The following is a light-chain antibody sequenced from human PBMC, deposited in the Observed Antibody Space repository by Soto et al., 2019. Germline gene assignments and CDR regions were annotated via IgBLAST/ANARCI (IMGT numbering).Light chain of an antibody. CDR3: QQYGSSLPT. V-gene: IGKV3-20*01. CDR2: GVS. CDR1: PSVSSSS. J-gene: IGKJ2*01. Sequence: EIVLTQSPGTLSLSPRERATLSCRASPSVSSSSLAWYQPRHGQAPRLLIYGVSSRDTGIPDRFSGSGSGTDFTLTISRLEPDDFAEYYCQQYGSSLPTFGQGTKVEIK.